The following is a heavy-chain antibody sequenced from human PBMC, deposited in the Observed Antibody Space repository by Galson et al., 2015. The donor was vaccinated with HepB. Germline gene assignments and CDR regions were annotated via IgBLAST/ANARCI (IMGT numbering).Heavy chain of an antibody. Sequence: SLRLSCAASGFTFSSYAMHWVRQAPGKGLEWVAVISYDGSNKYYADSVKGRFTISRDNSKNTLYLQMNSLRAEDTAVYYCARGFNYDFWSGYDYFDYWGQGTLVTVSS. CDR2: ISYDGSNK. CDR3: ARGFNYDFWSGYDYFDY. V-gene: IGHV3-30*04. J-gene: IGHJ4*02. CDR1: GFTFSSYA. D-gene: IGHD3-3*01.